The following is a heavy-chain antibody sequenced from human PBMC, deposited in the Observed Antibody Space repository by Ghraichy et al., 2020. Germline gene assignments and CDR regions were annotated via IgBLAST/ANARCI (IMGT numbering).Heavy chain of an antibody. Sequence: GGSLRLSCAASGFTFSSYSMNWVRQAPGKGLEWVSSISSSSSYIYYADSVKGRFTISRDNAKNSLYLQMNSLRAEDTAVYYCARDGPFGGSGSYSVYYYYYYGMDVWGQGTTVTVSS. D-gene: IGHD3-10*01. CDR3: ARDGPFGGSGSYSVYYYYYYGMDV. CDR2: ISSSSSYI. CDR1: GFTFSSYS. V-gene: IGHV3-21*01. J-gene: IGHJ6*02.